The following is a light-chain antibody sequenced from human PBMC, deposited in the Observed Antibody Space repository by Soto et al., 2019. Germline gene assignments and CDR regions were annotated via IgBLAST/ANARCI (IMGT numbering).Light chain of an antibody. Sequence: QSALTQPASVSGSPGQSITISCTGTSGDIGAYNYVSWYQQYPGKAPKLMIYGVTNRPSGVSNRFSGSKTGNTASLTISGLQAEDEADYYCFSHRSGDSHVFXTGTKLTVL. CDR1: SGDIGAYNY. CDR3: FSHRSGDSHV. V-gene: IGLV2-14*01. J-gene: IGLJ1*01. CDR2: GVT.